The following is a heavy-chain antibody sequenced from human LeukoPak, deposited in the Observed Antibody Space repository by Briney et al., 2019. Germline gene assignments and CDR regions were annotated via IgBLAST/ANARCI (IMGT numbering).Heavy chain of an antibody. CDR3: AKEGLGGDFDY. V-gene: IGHV3-30-3*01. CDR1: GFTFSSYA. J-gene: IGHJ4*02. CDR2: IYYDGSGK. Sequence: PGRSLRLSCAASGFTFSSYAMHWVRQAPGKGLEWVAVIYYDGSGKFYPDSVKGRFTISRDDSRNTLYLQMNSLRPEDTALYHCAKEGLGGDFDYWGQGTLVTVSS. D-gene: IGHD3-16*01.